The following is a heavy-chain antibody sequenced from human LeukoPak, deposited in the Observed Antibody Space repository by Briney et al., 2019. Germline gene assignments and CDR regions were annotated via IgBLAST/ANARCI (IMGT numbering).Heavy chain of an antibody. CDR3: AKYSSSGSPDV. CDR1: GFTVSSYE. V-gene: IGHV3-48*03. CDR2: ISSSGSTI. Sequence: GGSLRLSCAASGFTVSSYEMNWVRQAPGKGLEWISYISSSGSTIYYADSVKGRFTISRDNAKNSLYLQMNSLRAEDTAVYYCAKYSSSGSPDVWGKGTTVTLSS. J-gene: IGHJ6*04. D-gene: IGHD6-13*01.